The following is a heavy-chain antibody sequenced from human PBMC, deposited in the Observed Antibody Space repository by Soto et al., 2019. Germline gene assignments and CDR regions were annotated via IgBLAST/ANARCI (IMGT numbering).Heavy chain of an antibody. J-gene: IGHJ4*02. D-gene: IGHD2-21*01. CDR1: GFTFSSYA. CDR2: ISGSGGST. Sequence: EVQLLESGGGLVQPGGSLRLSCAASGFTFSSYAMSWVRQAPGKGLEWVSAISGSGGSTYYADSVKGRFTISRDNSKNTLYLQMNSLRAEDTAVYYCANDRRGGLFSKVGYFDYWGQGTLVTVSS. CDR3: ANDRRGGLFSKVGYFDY. V-gene: IGHV3-23*01.